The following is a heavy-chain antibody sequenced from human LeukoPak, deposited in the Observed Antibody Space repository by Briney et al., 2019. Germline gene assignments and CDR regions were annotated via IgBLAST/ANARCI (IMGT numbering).Heavy chain of an antibody. CDR3: ARDPLSTNDFDI. Sequence: PSETLSLTCTVSGGSISNSYWNWIRQSPGKGLEWIGYINYSGSTDYNPSLKSRVTISVDTSEKQFSLKLSSVTAADTAVYFCARDPLSTNDFDIWGQGTMVTVSS. D-gene: IGHD1-1*01. CDR1: GGSISNSY. J-gene: IGHJ3*02. CDR2: INYSGST. V-gene: IGHV4-59*01.